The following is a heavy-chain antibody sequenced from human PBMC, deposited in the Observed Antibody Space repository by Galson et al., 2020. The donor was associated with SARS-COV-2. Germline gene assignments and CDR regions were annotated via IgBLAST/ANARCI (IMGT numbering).Heavy chain of an antibody. D-gene: IGHD4-17*01. CDR2: IYYSGGT. Sequence: SETLSLTCIVSGGSINNYYWTWFRQPPGKGLEWIGEIYYSGGTNYNPYLKSRVIISVDTSKKQFSLKLSSVTPAYTAVYYCARDDRMVSEYGDYVDCFDYWGQGILVTVSS. CDR3: ARDDRMVSEYGDYVDCFDY. J-gene: IGHJ4*02. CDR1: GGSINNYY. V-gene: IGHV4-59*01.